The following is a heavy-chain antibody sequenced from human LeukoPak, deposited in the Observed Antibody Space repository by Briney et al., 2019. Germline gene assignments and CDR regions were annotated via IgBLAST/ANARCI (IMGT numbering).Heavy chain of an antibody. Sequence: GGSLRLSCAASGFTFSGSAIHWVRQASGKGLEWVGRIRSKANSYATAYAASVKGRFTISRDDSKNTAYLQMNSLKTEDTAVYYCTRQRPDYDSGGSPRQSAFDIRGQGTMVTVSS. CDR3: TRQRPDYDSGGSPRQSAFDI. V-gene: IGHV3-73*01. CDR1: GFTFSGSA. CDR2: IRSKANSYAT. J-gene: IGHJ3*02. D-gene: IGHD3-22*01.